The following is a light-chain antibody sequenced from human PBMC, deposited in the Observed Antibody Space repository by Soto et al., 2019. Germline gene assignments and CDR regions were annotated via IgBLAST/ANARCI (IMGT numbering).Light chain of an antibody. CDR1: SYNIGSNT. Sequence: QSVLTQPPSASGTPGQRVTISCSGSSYNIGSNTVNWYQQLPGTAPKLLIYSNNQRPSGVPDRFSGSKSGTSASLAISGLQYEDEADDYCAAWDDSRDVFGTGTKLTVL. CDR3: AAWDDSRDV. V-gene: IGLV1-44*01. J-gene: IGLJ1*01. CDR2: SNN.